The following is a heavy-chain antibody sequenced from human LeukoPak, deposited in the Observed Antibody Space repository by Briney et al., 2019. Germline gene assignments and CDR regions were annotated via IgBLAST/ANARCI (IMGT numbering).Heavy chain of an antibody. J-gene: IGHJ4*02. V-gene: IGHV3-23*01. CDR3: ARGPSGYHNT. CDR1: GFTFSFYG. Sequence: PGGSLRLSCAASGFTFSFYGMSWVRQAPGKGLEWVSALSGSGGTTYYADFMKGRFTISRDNSKNTLYLQMNSLRAEDTAVYYCARGPSGYHNTGGQGTPVTVSS. CDR2: LSGSGGTT. D-gene: IGHD5-12*01.